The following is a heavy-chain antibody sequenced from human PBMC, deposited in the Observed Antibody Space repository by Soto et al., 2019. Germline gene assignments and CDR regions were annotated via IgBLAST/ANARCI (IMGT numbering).Heavy chain of an antibody. CDR2: ISGSGGST. Sequence: GGSLRLSCAASGFTFSSYAMSWVRQAPGKGLEWVSAISGSGGSTYYADSVKGRFTISRDNSKNTLYLQMNSLRAEDTAVYYCAKAPGGGWELSIQNFDYWGQGTLVTVSS. CDR1: GFTFSSYA. J-gene: IGHJ4*02. V-gene: IGHV3-23*01. CDR3: AKAPGGGWELSIQNFDY. D-gene: IGHD1-26*01.